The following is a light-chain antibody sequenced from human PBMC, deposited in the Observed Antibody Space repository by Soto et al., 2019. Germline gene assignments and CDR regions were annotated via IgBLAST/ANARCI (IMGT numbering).Light chain of an antibody. J-gene: IGKJ3*01. V-gene: IGKV3-20*01. CDR3: QQYGSSPP. CDR1: QSVSSSY. Sequence: EIVLTQSPGTLSLSPGERATLSCRASQSVSSSYLAWYQQKPGQAPRLLIYGASSRATGIPDRFSGGGSGTDFTLTISRLEPEDFAVYYCQQYGSSPPFGPGTKVDIK. CDR2: GAS.